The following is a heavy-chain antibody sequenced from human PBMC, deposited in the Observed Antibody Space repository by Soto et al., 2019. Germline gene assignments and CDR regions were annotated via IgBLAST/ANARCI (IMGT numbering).Heavy chain of an antibody. CDR2: FDPEDGET. CDR3: ATDLFSYDSSGSDY. Sequence: ASVKVSCKVSGYTLTELSMHWVRQAPGKGLEWMGGFDPEDGETIYAQKFQGRVTMTEDTSTDTAYMELSSLRSEDTAVYYCATDLFSYDSSGSDYWGQGTLVTVSS. V-gene: IGHV1-24*01. CDR1: GYTLTELS. D-gene: IGHD3-22*01. J-gene: IGHJ4*02.